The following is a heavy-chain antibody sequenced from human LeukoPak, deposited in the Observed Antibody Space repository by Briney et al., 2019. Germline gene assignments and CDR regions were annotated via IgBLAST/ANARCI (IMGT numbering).Heavy chain of an antibody. Sequence: PGGSLRLSCAASGFTFSSYAMHWVRQAPGKGLEWVAVISYDGSNKYYADSVKGRFTISRDNSKNTLYLQMNSLRAEDTAVYYCAREFEVVGAPKGAFDIWGQGTMVTVSS. CDR2: ISYDGSNK. CDR1: GFTFSSYA. J-gene: IGHJ3*02. CDR3: AREFEVVGAPKGAFDI. D-gene: IGHD1-26*01. V-gene: IGHV3-30*01.